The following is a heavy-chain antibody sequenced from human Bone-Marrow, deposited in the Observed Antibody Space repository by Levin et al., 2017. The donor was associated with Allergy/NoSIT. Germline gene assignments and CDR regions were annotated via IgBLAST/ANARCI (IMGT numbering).Heavy chain of an antibody. J-gene: IGHJ4*02. V-gene: IGHV3-9*01. Sequence: GGSLRLSCAASGLTFDDYAMHWVRQPPGKGLEWVSGITWNSGAIAYADSVKGRFTISRDNAKDSLYLQMNNLRAEDTALYYCVKDMGPVITAFLAFDNWGQGTQVTVSS. CDR1: GLTFDDYA. CDR3: VKDMGPVITAFLAFDN. CDR2: ITWNSGAI. D-gene: IGHD2-21*02.